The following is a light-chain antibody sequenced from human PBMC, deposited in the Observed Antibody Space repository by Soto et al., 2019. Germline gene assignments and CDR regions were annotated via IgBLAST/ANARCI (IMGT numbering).Light chain of an antibody. CDR3: CSYAGSSTHV. J-gene: IGLJ1*01. CDR2: EVS. V-gene: IGLV2-23*02. Sequence: QSVLTQPASVSGSPGQSITISCTGTSSDVGSYNLVSWYQQHPGKAPKLMIYEVSKRPSGVSNRFSGSKSGNTASLTISGLQAEDEADYYCCSYAGSSTHVFGTGTQLTV. CDR1: SSDVGSYNL.